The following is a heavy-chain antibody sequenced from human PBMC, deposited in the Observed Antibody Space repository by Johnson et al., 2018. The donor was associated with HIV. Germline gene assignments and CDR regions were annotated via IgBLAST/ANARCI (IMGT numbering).Heavy chain of an antibody. D-gene: IGHD1-1*01. CDR1: GFTFSSYD. J-gene: IGHJ3*02. Sequence: VQLVESAGGLVQPGGSLRLSCAASGFTFSSYDMHWVRQGTGKGLEWVSAIGTAGDTYYPGSVKGRFTISRENAKNSLYLQMNSLRAGDTAVYYCARESPGYAFDIWGQGTMVTVSS. CDR3: ARESPGYAFDI. V-gene: IGHV3-13*01. CDR2: IGTAGDT.